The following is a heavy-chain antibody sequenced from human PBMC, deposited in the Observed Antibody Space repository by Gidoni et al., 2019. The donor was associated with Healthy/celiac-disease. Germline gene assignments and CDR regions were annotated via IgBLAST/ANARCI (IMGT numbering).Heavy chain of an antibody. CDR1: GFTFSSYA. Sequence: EVQLLESGGGLVQPGGSLRLSCAASGFTFSSYAMSWVRQAPGKGLEWVSAISGSGGSTYYADSVKGRFTISRDNSKNTLYLQMNSLRAEDTAVYYCAKVGSRPYDSSGYYRVYFDYWGQGTLVTVSS. D-gene: IGHD3-22*01. CDR2: ISGSGGST. J-gene: IGHJ4*02. CDR3: AKVGSRPYDSSGYYRVYFDY. V-gene: IGHV3-23*01.